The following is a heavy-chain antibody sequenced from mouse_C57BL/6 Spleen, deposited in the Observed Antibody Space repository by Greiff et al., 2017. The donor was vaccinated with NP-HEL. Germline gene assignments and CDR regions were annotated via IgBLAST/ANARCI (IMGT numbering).Heavy chain of an antibody. J-gene: IGHJ3*01. CDR1: GYTFTDYY. CDR2: INPYNGGT. D-gene: IGHD4-1*01. CDR3: ARGGDWDRFAY. Sequence: EVQLQQSGPVLVKPGASVKMSCKASGYTFTDYYMNWVKQSHGKSLEWIGVINPYNGGTSYNQKFKGKATLTVDKSSSTAYMELNSLTSEDSAVYYCARGGDWDRFAYWGHRTLVTVSA. V-gene: IGHV1-19*01.